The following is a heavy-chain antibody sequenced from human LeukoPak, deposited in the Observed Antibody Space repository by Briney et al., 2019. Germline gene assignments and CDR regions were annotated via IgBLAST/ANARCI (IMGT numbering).Heavy chain of an antibody. Sequence: KPSETLSLTCTVSGGSISSYYWSWIRQPAGKGLEWIGRIYTSGSTNYNPSLKSRVTMSVDTSKNQFSLKLSSVTAADTAVYYCARDRYYYDSSGDAFDIWGQGTMVTVSS. CDR2: IYTSGST. V-gene: IGHV4-4*07. CDR1: GGSISSYY. D-gene: IGHD3-22*01. CDR3: ARDRYYYDSSGDAFDI. J-gene: IGHJ3*02.